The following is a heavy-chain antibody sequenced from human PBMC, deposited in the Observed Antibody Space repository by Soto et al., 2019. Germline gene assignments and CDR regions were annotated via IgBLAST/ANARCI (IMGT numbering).Heavy chain of an antibody. D-gene: IGHD2-2*01. CDR3: ARGSRYQLQEDWFDP. V-gene: IGHV4-30-4*01. Sequence: PSETLSLTCTVSGGSISSGDYYWSWIRQPPGKGLEWIGYIYYSGSTYYNPSLKSRVTISVDTSRNQFSLKLSSVTAADTAVYYCARGSRYQLQEDWFDPWGQGTLVPSPQ. CDR2: IYYSGST. CDR1: GGSISSGDYY. J-gene: IGHJ5*02.